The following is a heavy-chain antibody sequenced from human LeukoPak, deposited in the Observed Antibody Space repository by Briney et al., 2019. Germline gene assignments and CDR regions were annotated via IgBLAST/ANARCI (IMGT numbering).Heavy chain of an antibody. CDR2: IYTSGST. CDR1: GGSISSYY. CDR3: PRLIGYYTNGVCYTTSRSYFDY. V-gene: IGHV4-4*07. Sequence: PSETLSLTCTVSGGSISSYYLSWIRQPAGKGLEWIGRIYTSGSTNYNPSLKSRVTMSVDTSKNQFSLKLSSVTAADTAVYYCPRLIGYYTNGVCYTTSRSYFDYWGQGTLVTVSS. J-gene: IGHJ4*02. D-gene: IGHD2-8*01.